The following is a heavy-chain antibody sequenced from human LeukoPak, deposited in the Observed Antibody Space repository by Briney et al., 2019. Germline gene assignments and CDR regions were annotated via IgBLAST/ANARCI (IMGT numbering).Heavy chain of an antibody. Sequence: SETLSLTCAVYGGSFSGYYWSWIRQPPGKGLEWIGSIYYSGSTYYNPSLKSRVTISVDTSKNQFSLKLSSVTAADTAVYYCARRAKNDAFDIWGQGTMVTVSS. J-gene: IGHJ3*02. CDR2: IYYSGST. CDR3: ARRAKNDAFDI. V-gene: IGHV4-34*01. CDR1: GGSFSGYY.